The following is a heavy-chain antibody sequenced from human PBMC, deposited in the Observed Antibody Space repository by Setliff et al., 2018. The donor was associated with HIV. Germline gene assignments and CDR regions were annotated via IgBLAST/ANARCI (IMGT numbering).Heavy chain of an antibody. CDR2: INAYNGNT. CDR1: GYTFASYG. J-gene: IGHJ2*01. CDR3: ARYGSGWPLWYFDL. V-gene: IGHV1-18*01. Sequence: ASVKVSCKASGYTFASYGISWVRQAPGQGLEWMGWINAYNGNTHYAQKLQGRVTMTTDTPTSTAYMELRSLRSDDTAVYYCARYGSGWPLWYFDLWGRGTLVTVSS. D-gene: IGHD6-19*01.